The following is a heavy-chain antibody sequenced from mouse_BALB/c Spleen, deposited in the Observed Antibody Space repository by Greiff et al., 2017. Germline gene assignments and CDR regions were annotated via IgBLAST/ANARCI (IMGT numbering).Heavy chain of an antibody. Sequence: EVQGVESGGGLVKLGGSLKLSCAASGFTFSSYYMSWVRQTPEKRLELVAAINSNGGSTYYPDTVKGRFTISRDNAKNTLYLQMSSLKSEDTALYYCARHAYGNSFAYWGQGTLVTVSA. CDR2: INSNGGST. CDR3: ARHAYGNSFAY. D-gene: IGHD2-10*02. J-gene: IGHJ3*01. V-gene: IGHV5-6-2*01. CDR1: GFTFSSYY.